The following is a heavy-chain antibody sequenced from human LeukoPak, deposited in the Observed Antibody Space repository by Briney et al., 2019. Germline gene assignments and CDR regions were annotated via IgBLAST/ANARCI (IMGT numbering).Heavy chain of an antibody. Sequence: GGSLRLSCAASGLSIRNFWMPWVRQAPGKGLEWVAIIDKDGNEIKYVDSVKGRFTLSRDNAKNSVYLQMNSLTTEDTALYYCVTDGDKWNDFEYWGQGTLVTVSS. CDR3: VTDGDKWNDFEY. J-gene: IGHJ4*02. CDR1: GLSIRNFW. V-gene: IGHV3-7*01. CDR2: IDKDGNEI. D-gene: IGHD1-1*01.